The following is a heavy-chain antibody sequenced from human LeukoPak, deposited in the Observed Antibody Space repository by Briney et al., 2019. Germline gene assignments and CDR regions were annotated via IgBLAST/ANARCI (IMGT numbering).Heavy chain of an antibody. Sequence: SGTLSLTCGVSGGSVINTNWWTWVRQPPGKGLEWIGEVHLDGRTNYNPSLESRLTMSVDVSENQVSLKLTSVTAADTAVYYCAREGGFYRPLDYSGQGTLATVSS. D-gene: IGHD3-3*01. V-gene: IGHV4-4*02. CDR1: GGSVINTNW. CDR3: AREGGFYRPLDY. J-gene: IGHJ4*02. CDR2: VHLDGRT.